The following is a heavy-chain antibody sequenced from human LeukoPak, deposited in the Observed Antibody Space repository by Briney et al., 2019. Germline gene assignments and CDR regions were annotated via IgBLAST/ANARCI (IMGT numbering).Heavy chain of an antibody. Sequence: SETLSLTCTVSGGSISDTNYYWGWIRQSPGKGLEWIGSIFYSGSSYCNPSLKSRVTMSADTSRNQFSLKLNSVTAADTALYYCARHRRIAGVTCDYFDYWGQGTLSPSPQ. D-gene: IGHD1-26*01. CDR3: ARHRRIAGVTCDYFDY. J-gene: IGHJ4*02. CDR1: GGSISDTNYY. V-gene: IGHV4-39*01. CDR2: IFYSGSS.